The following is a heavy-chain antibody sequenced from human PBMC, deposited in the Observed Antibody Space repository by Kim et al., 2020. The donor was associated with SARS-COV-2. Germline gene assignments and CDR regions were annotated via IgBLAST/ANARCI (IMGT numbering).Heavy chain of an antibody. Sequence: SETLSLTCTVSGGSVSSGSYYWSWIRQPPGKGLEWLGYIYYSGSTNSNPSLKRRVTISVDTSKNQFLLKLSPVTAADTAEYYCVRTLVAASVSSYHYYGMDGWGQGTAVTVSS. D-gene: IGHD2-15*01. V-gene: IGHV4-61*01. CDR3: VRTLVAASVSSYHYYGMDG. CDR1: GGSVSSGSYY. CDR2: IYYSGST. J-gene: IGHJ6*02.